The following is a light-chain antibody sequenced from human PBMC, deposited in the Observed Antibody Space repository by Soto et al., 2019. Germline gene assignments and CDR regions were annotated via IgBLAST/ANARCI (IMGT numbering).Light chain of an antibody. CDR3: EQYGGVPYT. V-gene: IGKV3-20*01. J-gene: IGKJ2*01. CDR1: ESISRDY. CDR2: GAS. Sequence: EIVLTQSPGTLSLSPGQRATLSCRASESISRDYLAWYQQRLGQAPSLLIYGASSGATGMPDRFSGSGSGTDFTLTISRLEPEDFAIYYCEQYGGVPYTFGQGTKLEIK.